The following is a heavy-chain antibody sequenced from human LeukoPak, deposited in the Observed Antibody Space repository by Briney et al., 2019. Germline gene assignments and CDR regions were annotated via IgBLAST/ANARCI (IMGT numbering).Heavy chain of an antibody. CDR3: SRGLHDYGDSNYYFDQ. J-gene: IGHJ4*02. CDR2: IRKKGYGETT. V-gene: IGHV3-49*03. D-gene: IGHD4-17*01. Sequence: PGRSLRLSCIASGFTFGDDAWSWFRQAPGKGLEFIAFIRKKGYGETTDYAASVRGRFTVSRDDATSVAYLQMNSLQTEDTALYYCSRGLHDYGDSNYYFDQWGRGTLVIVSS. CDR1: GFTFGDDA.